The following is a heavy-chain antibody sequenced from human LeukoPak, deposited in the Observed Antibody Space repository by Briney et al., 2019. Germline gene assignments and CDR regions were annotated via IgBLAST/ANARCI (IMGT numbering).Heavy chain of an antibody. D-gene: IGHD3-10*01. CDR1: GFTFSSYG. CDR2: IRYDGSNK. V-gene: IGHV3-30*02. CDR3: AKGSGSSYYYYYYMDV. Sequence: PGGSLRLSCAASGFTFSSYGMHWVRQAPGKGLEWVAFIRYDGSNKYYADSVKGRFTISRDNSKNTLYLQMNSLRAEDTAVYYCAKGSGSSYYYYYYMDVWGKGTTVTISS. J-gene: IGHJ6*03.